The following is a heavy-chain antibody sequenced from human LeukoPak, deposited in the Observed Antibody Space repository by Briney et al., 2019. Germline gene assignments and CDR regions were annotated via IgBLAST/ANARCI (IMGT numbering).Heavy chain of an antibody. Sequence: SETLSLTCTVSGGSIRSYYWSWIRQPPGKGLEWIGYIYYSGSTNYNPSLKSRVTISVDTSKNQFSLKLSSVTAADTAVYYCARKIAVAGPAHAFDIWGQGTMVTVSS. CDR1: GGSIRSYY. CDR2: IYYSGST. D-gene: IGHD6-19*01. J-gene: IGHJ3*02. CDR3: ARKIAVAGPAHAFDI. V-gene: IGHV4-59*01.